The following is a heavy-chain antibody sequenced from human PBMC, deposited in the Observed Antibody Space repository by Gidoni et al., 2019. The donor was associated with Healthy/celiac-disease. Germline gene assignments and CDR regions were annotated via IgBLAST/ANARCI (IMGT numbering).Heavy chain of an antibody. J-gene: IGHJ1*01. V-gene: IGHV3-30-3*01. Sequence: QVQLVESGGGVVQRGRSLRLYCAASGFTFSSYAMHWVSQAPGTGLEWVAVISDDGSNKYYADFVKGRFTISRDNSKNTLYLQMNSLRAEDTAVYYCARGGRFQHGAEYFQHWGQGTLVTVSS. CDR3: ARGGRFQHGAEYFQH. CDR1: GFTFSSYA. CDR2: ISDDGSNK. D-gene: IGHD3-16*01.